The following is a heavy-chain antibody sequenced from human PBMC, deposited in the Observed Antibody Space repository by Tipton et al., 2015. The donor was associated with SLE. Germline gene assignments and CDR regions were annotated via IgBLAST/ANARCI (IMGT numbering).Heavy chain of an antibody. CDR2: VNYGGGT. V-gene: IGHV4-31*03. CDR3: ARGGVGGYDYFDL. CDR1: GDSISSDDYY. J-gene: IGHJ4*02. D-gene: IGHD5-12*01. Sequence: LSLTCSVSGDSISSDDYYWTWIRQHPGRGLEWIGHVNYGGGTSSNASLKSRLTISIDRSKNQFSLKLASVTAADTAVYYCARGGVGGYDYFDLWGQGILVTVSS.